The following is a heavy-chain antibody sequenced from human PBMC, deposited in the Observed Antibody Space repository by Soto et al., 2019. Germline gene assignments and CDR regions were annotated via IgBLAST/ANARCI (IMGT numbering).Heavy chain of an antibody. V-gene: IGHV4-31*03. CDR1: GGSISSGGYY. D-gene: IGHD3-10*01. CDR2: IYYSGST. J-gene: IGHJ6*02. Sequence: SETLSLTCTVSGGSISSGGYYWSWIRQHPWKGLEWIGYIYYSGSTYYNPSLKSRVTISVDTSKNQFSLKLSSVTAADTAVYYCARIVPGITMVRGAMDVWGQGXTVTVSS. CDR3: ARIVPGITMVRGAMDV.